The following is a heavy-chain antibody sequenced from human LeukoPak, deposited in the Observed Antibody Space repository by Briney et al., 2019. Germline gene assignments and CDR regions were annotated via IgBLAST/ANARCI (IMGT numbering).Heavy chain of an antibody. D-gene: IGHD3-9*01. CDR1: GFTFDDYA. Sequence: HPGGSLRLSCAASGFTFDDYAMHWVRQAPGKGLEWVSGISWNSGSIGYADSVKGRFTISRDNAKNSLYLQMNSLRAEDTALYYCAKGLGYYDILPPFDYWGQGTLVTVSS. CDR2: ISWNSGSI. V-gene: IGHV3-9*01. J-gene: IGHJ4*02. CDR3: AKGLGYYDILPPFDY.